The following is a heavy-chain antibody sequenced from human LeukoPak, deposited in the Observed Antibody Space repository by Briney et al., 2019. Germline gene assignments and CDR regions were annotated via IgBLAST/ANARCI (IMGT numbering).Heavy chain of an antibody. CDR3: ARTTDVFSSCPLCFDY. CDR2: ISGSGGST. J-gene: IGHJ4*02. CDR1: GFTFSSYA. Sequence: GGSLRLSCAASGFTFSSYAMSWVRQAPGKGLEWVSAISGSGGSTYYADSVKGRFTISRDNSKNTLYLQMNSLRAEDTAVYYCARTTDVFSSCPLCFDYWGQGTLVTVSS. V-gene: IGHV3-23*01. D-gene: IGHD6-13*01.